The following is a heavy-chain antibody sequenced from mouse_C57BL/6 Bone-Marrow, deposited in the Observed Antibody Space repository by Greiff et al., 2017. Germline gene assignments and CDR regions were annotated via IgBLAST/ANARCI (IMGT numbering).Heavy chain of an antibody. CDR3: ARGEDSNYVGYYYAMDY. V-gene: IGHV1-64*01. J-gene: IGHJ4*01. D-gene: IGHD2-5*01. CDR1: GYTFTSYW. Sequence: QVQLQQPGAELVKPGASVKLSCKASGYTFTSYWMHWVKQRPGPGLEWIGMIHPNSGSTNYNEKFKSKATLTVDKSSSTAYMQLSSLTSEDSAVYYCARGEDSNYVGYYYAMDYWGQGTSVTVAS. CDR2: IHPNSGST.